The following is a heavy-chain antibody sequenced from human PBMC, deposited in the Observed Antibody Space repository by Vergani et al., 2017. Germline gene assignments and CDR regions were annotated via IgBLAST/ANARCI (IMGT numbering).Heavy chain of an antibody. D-gene: IGHD3-22*01. CDR3: GSSYYYDSLDAFDI. Sequence: QVQLQESGPGLVKPSETLSLTCTVSGGSISSYYWSWIRQPPGKGLEWIGYIYYSGSTNYNPSLKSRVTISVDTSKNQFSLTLSSVTAADTAVYYCGSSYYYDSLDAFDIWGQGTMVTVSS. V-gene: IGHV4-59*01. CDR1: GGSISSYY. J-gene: IGHJ3*02. CDR2: IYYSGST.